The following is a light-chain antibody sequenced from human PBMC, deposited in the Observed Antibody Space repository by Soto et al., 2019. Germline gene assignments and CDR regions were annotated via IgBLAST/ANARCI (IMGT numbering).Light chain of an antibody. CDR1: SSNIGAGYD. V-gene: IGLV1-40*01. Sequence: QSVLTQPPSVSGAPGQRVTISCTGSSSNIGAGYDVHWYQQLPGTAPKLLIYGNSNRPSGVPYRFSGSKSGTSASLAITGLQAADEADYYCQSYDSSRSGWVFGGGTKLTVL. J-gene: IGLJ3*02. CDR2: GNS. CDR3: QSYDSSRSGWV.